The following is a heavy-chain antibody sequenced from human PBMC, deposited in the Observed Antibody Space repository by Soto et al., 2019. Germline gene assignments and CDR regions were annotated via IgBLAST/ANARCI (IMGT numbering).Heavy chain of an antibody. J-gene: IGHJ3*02. Sequence: GSSVKVSCKASGYTFTSYGISWVRQAPGQGLEWMGWISAYNGSTSYAQKSQGRVTMTRDTSTSTVYMELSSLRSEDTAVYYCARSRLMVYDAFDIWGQGTMVT. CDR1: GYTFTSYG. CDR3: ARSRLMVYDAFDI. D-gene: IGHD2-8*01. CDR2: ISAYNGST. V-gene: IGHV1-18*01.